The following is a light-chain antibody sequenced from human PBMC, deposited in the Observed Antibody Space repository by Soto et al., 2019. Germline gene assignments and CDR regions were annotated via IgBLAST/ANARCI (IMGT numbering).Light chain of an antibody. Sequence: EIVLTQSPGTLSLSPGERATLSCRASQGFSSNYLAWYQQRPGQAPRILIYGATTRASGVPDRFSGSESGTDFTLTISRLEPEDSAVYYCQQYSSMWTFGQGTKLEIK. V-gene: IGKV3-20*01. CDR1: QGFSSNY. CDR3: QQYSSMWT. CDR2: GAT. J-gene: IGKJ1*01.